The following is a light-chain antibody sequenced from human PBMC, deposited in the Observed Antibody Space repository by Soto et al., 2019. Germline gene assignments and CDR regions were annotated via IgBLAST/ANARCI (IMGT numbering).Light chain of an antibody. CDR3: QQYNHWYT. J-gene: IGKJ2*01. CDR2: KAS. V-gene: IGKV1-5*03. Sequence: DIQMTQSPSTLSASVGDRVTITCRASQNINTWLAWYQQKPGKAPNLLIYKASSLESGVPSRFSGSGSGTEFTLTISSLQPDDFATYYCQQYNHWYTFGQGTKLEIK. CDR1: QNINTW.